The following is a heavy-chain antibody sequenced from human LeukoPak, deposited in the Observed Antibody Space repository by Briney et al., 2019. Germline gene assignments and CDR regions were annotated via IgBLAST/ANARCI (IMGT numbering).Heavy chain of an antibody. V-gene: IGHV3-23*01. J-gene: IGHJ2*01. Sequence: GGSLRVSCAASGFTFSFYAMSWVRQAPGKGLEWVAGITSSGNTTYYADPVKGRFTISRDNSRNILYLQMNSLRAEDTAIYYCAKDFGGRDSAWHYDIWGRSTVVTASS. CDR2: ITSSGNTT. D-gene: IGHD3-16*01. CDR3: AKDFGGRDSAWHYDI. CDR1: GFTFSFYA.